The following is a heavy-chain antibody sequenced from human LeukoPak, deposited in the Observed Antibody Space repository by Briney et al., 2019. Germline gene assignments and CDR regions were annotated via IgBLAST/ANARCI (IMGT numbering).Heavy chain of an antibody. V-gene: IGHV4-61*02. CDR1: GGSISSGGYY. Sequence: SQTLSLTCTVSGGSISSGGYYWSWIRQPAGKGLEWIGRIYTSGSTNYNPSLKSRVTISVDTSKNQFSLKLSSVTAADTAVYYCARESGYSYGFWFDYWGQGTLVTVSS. J-gene: IGHJ4*02. D-gene: IGHD5-18*01. CDR3: ARESGYSYGFWFDY. CDR2: IYTSGST.